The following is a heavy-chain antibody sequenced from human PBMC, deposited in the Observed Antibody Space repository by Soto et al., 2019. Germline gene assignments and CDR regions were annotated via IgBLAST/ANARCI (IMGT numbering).Heavy chain of an antibody. D-gene: IGHD6-19*01. J-gene: IGHJ6*02. CDR2: INGYNGNT. CDR3: AREGSAPYYYYGMDV. CDR1: GYTFTTYG. Sequence: QVQLEQSGAEVKKPGDSMKVSCKASGYTFTTYGISWVRQAPGQGLEWMGWINGYNGNTDYPQKLQGRVTMTTDTSTSTAYMELRRLRSDDTAVYYCAREGSAPYYYYGMDVWGHGTTVTVSS. V-gene: IGHV1-18*01.